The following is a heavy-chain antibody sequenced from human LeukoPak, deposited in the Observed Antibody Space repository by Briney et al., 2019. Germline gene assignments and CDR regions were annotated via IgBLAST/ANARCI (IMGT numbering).Heavy chain of an antibody. CDR2: ISWNSGSI. CDR3: AKDGSDYALGMDV. J-gene: IGHJ6*02. Sequence: GGSLRLSCAASGFTFDDYAMHWVRQAPGKGLEWVSGISWNSGSIGYADSVEGRFTISRDNAKNSLYLQMNSLRAEDTALYYCAKDGSDYALGMDVWGQGTTVTVSS. D-gene: IGHD3-16*01. CDR1: GFTFDDYA. V-gene: IGHV3-9*01.